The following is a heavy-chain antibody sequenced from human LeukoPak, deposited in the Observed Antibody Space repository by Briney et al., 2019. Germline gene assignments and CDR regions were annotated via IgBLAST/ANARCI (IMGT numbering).Heavy chain of an antibody. CDR2: IYYSGST. CDR1: GGSISSYY. J-gene: IGHJ4*02. V-gene: IGHV4-59*01. D-gene: IGHD3-22*01. CDR3: ARHLTYYYDSSGQPPDY. Sequence: SETLSLTCTVSGGSISSYYWSWIRQPPGKGLEWIGYIYYSGSTNYNPSLKSRVTISVDTSKNQFSLKLSSVTAADTAVYYCARHLTYYYDSSGQPPDYWGQGTLVTVSS.